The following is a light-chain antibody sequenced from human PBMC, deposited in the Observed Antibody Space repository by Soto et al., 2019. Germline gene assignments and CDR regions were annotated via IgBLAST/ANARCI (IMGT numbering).Light chain of an antibody. V-gene: IGKV2-28*01. CDR3: MQALQAPST. J-gene: IGKJ1*01. CDR1: QSLLHSYGYNY. CDR2: LGS. Sequence: DIVMTQSPLSLPVTPGEPASISCRSSQSLLHSYGYNYLDWYLQKPGQSPQLLIYLGSNRASGVPDRFSGSGSGTDFILKISRVEAEDVRVYHCMQALQAPSTFGQGTKVEIK.